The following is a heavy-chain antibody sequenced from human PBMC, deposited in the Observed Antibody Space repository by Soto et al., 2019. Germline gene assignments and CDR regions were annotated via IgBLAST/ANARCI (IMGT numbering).Heavy chain of an antibody. D-gene: IGHD3-3*01. Sequence: LILSCAASGFIFEDYVMHLVRQAPGKGLEWVAGISWNSGSTGDADSVKGRFTISRDNAKNSLYLQMNSLRAEDTALYYCAKDISGKRNSRLRGGLWSGYTYYYYGMDVWGQGTTVTVSS. CDR3: AKDISGKRNSRLRGGLWSGYTYYYYGMDV. CDR1: GFIFEDYV. V-gene: IGHV3-9*01. J-gene: IGHJ6*02. CDR2: ISWNSGST.